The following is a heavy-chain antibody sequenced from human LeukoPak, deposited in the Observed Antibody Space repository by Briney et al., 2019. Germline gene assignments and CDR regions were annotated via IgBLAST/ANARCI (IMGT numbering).Heavy chain of an antibody. D-gene: IGHD3-10*01. V-gene: IGHV3-74*01. CDR1: GFTFSNYA. J-gene: IGHJ6*02. Sequence: GGSLRLSCAASGFTFSNYAMYWVRQAPGKELVWVSRISGDGSMTSYADSVKGRFTISRDNAKDTLFLQMTSLRVEDTAVYSCASLLTPYHGSGGGGVDVWGQGTTVTVSS. CDR2: ISGDGSMT. CDR3: ASLLTPYHGSGGGGVDV.